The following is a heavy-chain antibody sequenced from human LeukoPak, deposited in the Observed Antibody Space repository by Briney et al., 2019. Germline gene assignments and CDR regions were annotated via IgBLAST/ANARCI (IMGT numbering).Heavy chain of an antibody. Sequence: ASVKVSCKASGYTFTSYCISWVRQAPGQGLEWMGWISAYNGNTNYAQKLQGRVTMTTDTSTSTAYMELRSLRSDDTAVYYCARIEYSSSDYYYYYMDVWGKGTTVTVSS. CDR2: ISAYNGNT. CDR3: ARIEYSSSDYYYYYMDV. CDR1: GYTFTSYC. D-gene: IGHD6-6*01. V-gene: IGHV1-18*01. J-gene: IGHJ6*03.